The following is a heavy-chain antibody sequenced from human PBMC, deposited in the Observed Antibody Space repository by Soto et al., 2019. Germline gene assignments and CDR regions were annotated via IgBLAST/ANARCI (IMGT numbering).Heavy chain of an antibody. CDR2: IWYDGSNK. V-gene: IGHV3-33*01. CDR3: ARDYEGTIHYYGMDV. D-gene: IGHD3-16*01. J-gene: IGHJ6*02. Sequence: QVQLVESGGGVVQPGRSLRLSCAASGFTFSSYGMHWVRHAPCKGLEWVAVIWYDGSNKYYADSVKGRFTISRDNSKNTLYLQMNSLGAEDTAVYYCARDYEGTIHYYGMDVWGQGTTVTVSS. CDR1: GFTFSSYG.